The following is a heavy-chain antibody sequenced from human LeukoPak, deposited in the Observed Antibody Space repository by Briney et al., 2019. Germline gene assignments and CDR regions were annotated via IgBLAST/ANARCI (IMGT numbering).Heavy chain of an antibody. CDR1: GCSISSYY. J-gene: IGHJ6*03. V-gene: IGHV4-59*01. CDR3: ASASPGSSGYYSYYYYMDV. D-gene: IGHD3-22*01. Sequence: SETLSLTCAASGCSISSYYWSWIRQPPGKGLEWIDYIYYSGSTNYNPSLKSRGTISVGTSKNQFSLKLSSVTAADTAVYYCASASPGSSGYYSYYYYMDVWGKGTTVTISS. CDR2: IYYSGST.